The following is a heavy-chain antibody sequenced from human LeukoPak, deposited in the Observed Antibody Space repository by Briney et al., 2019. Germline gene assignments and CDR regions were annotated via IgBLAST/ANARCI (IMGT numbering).Heavy chain of an antibody. D-gene: IGHD4-23*01. CDR2: ISAYNGNT. Sequence: ASVKVSCKASGYTFTSYGVSWVRQAPGQGLEWMGWISAYNGNTNYAQRLQGRVTMTTDTSTSTAYMELRSLRSDDTAMYYCARAAVVTSPFDYWGQGTLVTVSS. V-gene: IGHV1-18*01. CDR1: GYTFTSYG. J-gene: IGHJ4*02. CDR3: ARAAVVTSPFDY.